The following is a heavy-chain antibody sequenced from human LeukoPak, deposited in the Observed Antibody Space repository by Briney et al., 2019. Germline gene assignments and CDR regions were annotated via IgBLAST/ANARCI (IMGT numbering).Heavy chain of an antibody. D-gene: IGHD2-2*02. J-gene: IGHJ4*02. V-gene: IGHV3-11*01. CDR2: ISNSGSTI. CDR1: GFTFSDYY. CDR3: ARGSRVVPAAIPDY. Sequence: GGSLRLSCAASGFTFSDYYMSWIRQAPGKGLEWVSYISNSGSTIYYADSVKGRFTISRDNAKNSLYLQMNSLRAEDTAVYYCARGSRVVPAAIPDYWGQGTLVTVSS.